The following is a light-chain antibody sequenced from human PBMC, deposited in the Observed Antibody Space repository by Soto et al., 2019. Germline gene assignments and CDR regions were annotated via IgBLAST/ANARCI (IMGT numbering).Light chain of an antibody. CDR1: QIVNKAY. V-gene: IGKV3-20*01. Sequence: EIVLTQSPGTLALSPGDRATLSCRASQIVNKAYLVWYQVKPGQAPRRLIYGASSRATGIPDRFSGRGFGTDFTLTISRLEPEDFAVYYCQHSGDFRWTFGLGTKVDIK. CDR2: GAS. CDR3: QHSGDFRWT. J-gene: IGKJ1*01.